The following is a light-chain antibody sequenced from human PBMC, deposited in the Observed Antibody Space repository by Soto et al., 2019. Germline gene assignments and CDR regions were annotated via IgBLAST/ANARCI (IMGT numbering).Light chain of an antibody. V-gene: IGKV1-33*01. Sequence: IQMTQSPSSLSASVGDRVTITCQASQDISNYLNWYQQKPGKAPKLLIYDASNLETGDPSRFSGSGSGTDFTFTISSLQPEDIATYYCQQYDNLLGTFGQGTKVDIK. CDR1: QDISNY. J-gene: IGKJ1*01. CDR2: DAS. CDR3: QQYDNLLGT.